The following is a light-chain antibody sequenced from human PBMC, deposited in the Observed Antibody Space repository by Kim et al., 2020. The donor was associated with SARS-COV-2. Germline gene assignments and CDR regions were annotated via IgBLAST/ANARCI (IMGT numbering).Light chain of an antibody. J-gene: IGKJ4*01. Sequence: VSPEETATRSCRSSQSIISNLAWYQQRPGQAPRLLIYAASARATGVPARFSGSGSGTEFVLSVSSLQSEDVALYYCQQYNDWPLTFGGGTKVDIK. CDR3: QQYNDWPLT. CDR2: AAS. V-gene: IGKV3-15*01. CDR1: QSIISN.